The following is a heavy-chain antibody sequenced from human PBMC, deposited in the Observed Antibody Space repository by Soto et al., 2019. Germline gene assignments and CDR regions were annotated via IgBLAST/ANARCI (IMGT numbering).Heavy chain of an antibody. Sequence: QGQLQESGPGLVKPSETLSLTCTVSGDSISIYNWGWIRQPPGKGLEWIGCIYYSGVTNYNPSLKSRVTISVDTPKNQLSLKLNSVTAADTAVYYCARVAADIASWLDPWGQGTLVTVSS. CDR1: GDSISIYN. V-gene: IGHV4-59*01. CDR2: IYYSGVT. CDR3: ARVAADIASWLDP. J-gene: IGHJ5*02. D-gene: IGHD5-12*01.